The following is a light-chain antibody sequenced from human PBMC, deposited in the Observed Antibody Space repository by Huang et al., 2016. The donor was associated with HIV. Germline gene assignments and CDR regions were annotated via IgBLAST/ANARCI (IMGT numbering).Light chain of an antibody. V-gene: IGKV4-1*01. J-gene: IGKJ3*01. CDR2: WAS. CDR1: RSVLYSSNNKNY. CDR3: QQFYTTPFT. Sequence: DILMTQSPDSLAVSLGARATINCKSSRSVLYSSNNKNYLAWYQQKPGQPPKLLIHWASTRESGVPDRFSGSGSGTDFTLTINSLQAEDVAVYYCQQFYTTPFTFGPGTKVDIK.